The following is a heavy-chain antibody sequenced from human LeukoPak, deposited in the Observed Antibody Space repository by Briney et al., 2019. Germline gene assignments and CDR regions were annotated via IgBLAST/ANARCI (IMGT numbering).Heavy chain of an antibody. CDR2: IYYSGST. CDR3: ARVGAGSLVDY. D-gene: IGHD3-16*01. J-gene: IGHJ4*02. CDR1: GGSISSSSYY. Sequence: PSETLSLTCTVSGGSISSSSYYWGWIRQPPGKGLEWIGSIYYSGSTYYNPSLKSRVTISVDTSKNQFSLKLSSVTAADTAVYYCARVGAGSLVDYWGQGTLVTVSS. V-gene: IGHV4-39*07.